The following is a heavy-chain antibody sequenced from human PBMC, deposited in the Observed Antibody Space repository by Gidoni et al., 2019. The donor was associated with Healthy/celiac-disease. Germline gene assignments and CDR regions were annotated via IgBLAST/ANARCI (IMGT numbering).Heavy chain of an antibody. Sequence: QVQLVQSGAEVKKPGASVKVSCQASGYTFTSYYMHWVRQAPGQGLEWMGIINPSGGSTSYTQKFQGRVTMTRDTSTSTVYMELSSLRSEDTAVYYCASSYNWNDVGISSSAYYYGMDVWGQGTTVTVSS. V-gene: IGHV1-46*01. J-gene: IGHJ6*02. D-gene: IGHD1-20*01. CDR2: INPSGGST. CDR1: GYTFTSYY. CDR3: ASSYNWNDVGISSSAYYYGMDV.